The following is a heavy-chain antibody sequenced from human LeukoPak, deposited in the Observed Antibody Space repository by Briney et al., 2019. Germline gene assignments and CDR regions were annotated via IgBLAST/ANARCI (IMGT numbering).Heavy chain of an antibody. CDR1: GYTFTGYY. V-gene: IGHV1-2*02. D-gene: IGHD3-3*01. CDR3: ARSGDLLRFLEWLLDY. J-gene: IGHJ4*02. CDR2: INPNSGGT. Sequence: PQASVKVSCKASGYTFTGYYMHWVRQAPGQGLEWMGWINPNSGGTNYAQKFQGRVTMTRDTSISTAYMELSRLGSDDTAVYYCARSGDLLRFLEWLLDYWGQGTLVTVSS.